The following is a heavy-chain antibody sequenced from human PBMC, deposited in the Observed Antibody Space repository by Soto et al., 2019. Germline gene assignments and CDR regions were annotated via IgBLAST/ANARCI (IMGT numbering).Heavy chain of an antibody. CDR3: TTDIVDTPMVFDY. D-gene: IGHD5-18*01. CDR1: GFIFSNAW. CDR2: IKSKSDGATI. V-gene: IGHV3-15*01. Sequence: GGSLRLSCAASGFIFSNAWMSWVRQAPGKGLEWVGRIKSKSDGATIDYAAPVKGRFTISRDDSRNMLFVQMNSLKSEDTAVYYCTTDIVDTPMVFDYWGQGTLVTVSS. J-gene: IGHJ4*02.